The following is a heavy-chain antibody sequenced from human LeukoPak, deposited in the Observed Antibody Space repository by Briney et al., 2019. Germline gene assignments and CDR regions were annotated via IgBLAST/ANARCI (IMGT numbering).Heavy chain of an antibody. J-gene: IGHJ6*03. CDR1: GGSISSSSYY. D-gene: IGHD4-17*01. CDR2: IYTSGST. Sequence: SETLSLTCTVSGGSISSSSYYWSWIRQPAGKGLEWIGRIYTSGSTNYNPSLKSRVTISVDTSKNQFSLKLSSVTAADTAVYYCARDHTVTTGYYYYYYMDVWGKGTTVTISS. CDR3: ARDHTVTTGYYYYYYMDV. V-gene: IGHV4-61*02.